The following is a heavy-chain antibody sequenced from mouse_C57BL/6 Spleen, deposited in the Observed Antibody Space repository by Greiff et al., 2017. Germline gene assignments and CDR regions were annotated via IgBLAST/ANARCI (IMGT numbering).Heavy chain of an antibody. Sequence: QVQLKESGAELVKPGASVKISCKASGYAFSSYWMNWVKQRPGKGLEWIGQIYPGDGDTNYNGKFKGKATLTADKSSSTAYMQLSSLTSEDSAVYFCARGVSMVTTRGLDAMDYWGQGTSVTVSS. J-gene: IGHJ4*01. CDR1: GYAFSSYW. D-gene: IGHD2-2*01. CDR2: IYPGDGDT. V-gene: IGHV1-80*01. CDR3: ARGVSMVTTRGLDAMDY.